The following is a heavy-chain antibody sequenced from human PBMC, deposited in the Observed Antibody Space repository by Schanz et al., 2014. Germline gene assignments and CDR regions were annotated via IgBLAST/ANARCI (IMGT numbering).Heavy chain of an antibody. CDR3: ARDKGGLIPFDY. CDR2: MNQDGSVK. J-gene: IGHJ4*02. CDR1: GFTFSDYW. D-gene: IGHD2-15*01. Sequence: VQLVESGGALVQPGGSLRLSCSASGFTFSDYWMSWVRQAPGKGLEWVANMNQDGSVKNYVDSVKGRFTISRDNAKNSLYLQMNSLRAEDTAVYYCARDKGGLIPFDYWGQGTLVAVSS. V-gene: IGHV3-7*01.